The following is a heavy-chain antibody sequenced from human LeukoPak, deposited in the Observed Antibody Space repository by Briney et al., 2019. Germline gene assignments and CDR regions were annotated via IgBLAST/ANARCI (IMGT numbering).Heavy chain of an antibody. Sequence: GGSLRLSCAASGFTFSSYSMNWVRQAPGKGLEWVSYISSSSSTLYYADSVKGRFTISKDNAKKSLYLQMTSLRAEDTAVYYCAKDGGVVVPAAPCYWGQGTLVTVSS. CDR2: ISSSSSTL. J-gene: IGHJ4*02. CDR3: AKDGGVVVPAAPCY. CDR1: GFTFSSYS. V-gene: IGHV3-48*01. D-gene: IGHD2-2*01.